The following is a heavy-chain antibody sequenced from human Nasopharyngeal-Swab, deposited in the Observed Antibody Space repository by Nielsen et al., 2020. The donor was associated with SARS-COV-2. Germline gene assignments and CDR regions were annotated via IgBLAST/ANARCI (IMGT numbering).Heavy chain of an antibody. J-gene: IGHJ3*02. D-gene: IGHD2-21*02. Sequence: GESLKISCAASGFPFRNHYITWVRQPPGKGLEWVANVRQDAREQFYADSVKGRFTISRDNAKNTVSLQMNSLRREDTAVYYCARESVVTGMDDATDIWGQGTMVTVS. CDR1: GFPFRNHY. CDR2: VRQDAREQ. CDR3: ARESVVTGMDDATDI. V-gene: IGHV3-7*04.